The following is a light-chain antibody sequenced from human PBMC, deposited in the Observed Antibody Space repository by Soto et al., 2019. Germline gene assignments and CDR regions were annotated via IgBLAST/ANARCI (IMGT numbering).Light chain of an antibody. CDR3: SSYAASNNYV. V-gene: IGLV2-8*01. Sequence: QSALTQPPSASGSLGRSVTISCTGSSSDVGRYNYVSWYQQHPGKAPKLMIYEVSKRPSGVPDRFSGSKSGNTASLTVSGLQAEDEADYYCSSYAASNNYVFGTGTKVTVL. CDR1: SSDVGRYNY. CDR2: EVS. J-gene: IGLJ1*01.